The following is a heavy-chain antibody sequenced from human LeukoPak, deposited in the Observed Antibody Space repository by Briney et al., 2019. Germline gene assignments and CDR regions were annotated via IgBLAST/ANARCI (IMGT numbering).Heavy chain of an antibody. CDR2: ISSSSSYI. J-gene: IGHJ4*02. D-gene: IGHD6-19*01. CDR3: AKSFAAVAGTISFDY. CDR1: GFTFSSYS. Sequence: GGSLRLSCAASGFTFSSYSMNWVRQAPGKGLEWVSSISSSSSYIYYADSVKGRFTISRDNAKNSLYLQMNSLRAEDTAVYYCAKSFAAVAGTISFDYWGQGTLVTVSS. V-gene: IGHV3-21*04.